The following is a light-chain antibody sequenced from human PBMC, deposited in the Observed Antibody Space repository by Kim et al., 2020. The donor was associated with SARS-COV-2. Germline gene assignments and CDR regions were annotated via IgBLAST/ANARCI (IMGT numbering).Light chain of an antibody. Sequence: EMVLTQSPGTLSLSPGERATLSCRASQTIPSNYLAWYQQKPGQPPRLLIYDASFRATGIPPRFSGSGSGTDFTLTISRLEPDDFAVYYCQHHDKSPPITFGQGTRLEIK. V-gene: IGKV3-20*01. CDR3: QHHDKSPPIT. CDR1: QTIPSNY. J-gene: IGKJ5*01. CDR2: DAS.